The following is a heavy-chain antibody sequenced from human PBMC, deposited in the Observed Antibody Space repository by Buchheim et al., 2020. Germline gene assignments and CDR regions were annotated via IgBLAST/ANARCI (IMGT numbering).Heavy chain of an antibody. CDR2: IYYSGST. CDR1: GGSISSNTYH. CDR3: ATYITTWGWFDP. Sequence: QLQLQESGPGLVKPSETLSLTCSVSGGSISSNTYHWGWIRQPPGKGLEWIGSIYYSGSTYYNPSLKSRVTISVDTSKWQFSLRLTSVTAADMGVYYCATYITTWGWFDPWGQGTL. D-gene: IGHD3-16*01. V-gene: IGHV4-39*01. J-gene: IGHJ5*02.